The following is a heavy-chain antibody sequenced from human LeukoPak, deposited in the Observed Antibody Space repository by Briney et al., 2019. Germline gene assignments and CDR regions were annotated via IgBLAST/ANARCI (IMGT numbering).Heavy chain of an antibody. CDR2: IIPILGIA. D-gene: IGHD1-26*01. Sequence: ASVKVSCKASGYTFTSYGISWVRQAPGQGLEWMGRIIPILGIANFAQKFQGRVTITADKSTSTAYMELSSLRSEDTAVYYCARGIVGAASLGMDVWGQGTTVTVSS. CDR1: GYTFTSYG. CDR3: ARGIVGAASLGMDV. J-gene: IGHJ6*02. V-gene: IGHV1-69*04.